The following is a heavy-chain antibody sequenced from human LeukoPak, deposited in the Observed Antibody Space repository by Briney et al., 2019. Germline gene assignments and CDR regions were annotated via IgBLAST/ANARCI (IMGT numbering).Heavy chain of an antibody. CDR3: TAPGPGSSGYYYYGMDV. CDR1: GFTFGDYA. D-gene: IGHD6-13*01. CDR2: IRSKAYGGTT. J-gene: IGHJ6*04. V-gene: IGHV3-49*04. Sequence: GRSLRLSCTASGFTFGDYAMSWVRQAPGKGLEWVGFIRSKAYGGTTEYAASVKGRFTISRDDSKSIAYLQMNSLKTEDTAVYYCTAPGPGSSGYYYYGMDVWGKGTPVTVSS.